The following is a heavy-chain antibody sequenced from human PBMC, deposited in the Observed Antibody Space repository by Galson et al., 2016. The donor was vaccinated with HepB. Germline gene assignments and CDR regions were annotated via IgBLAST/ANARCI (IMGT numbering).Heavy chain of an antibody. D-gene: IGHD3-9*01. J-gene: IGHJ4*02. CDR3: ASHYDILTGYFYGYYFDY. V-gene: IGHV3-21*06. CDR2: ISSSSSYI. Sequence: SLRLSCAASGFTFSSYSMNWVRQAPGKGLEWVSSISSSSSYIYYADPVKGRFNISRDNAKNSLYLQMNSLRAEDTAVDYCASHYDILTGYFYGYYFDYWGQGTLVTVSS. CDR1: GFTFSSYS.